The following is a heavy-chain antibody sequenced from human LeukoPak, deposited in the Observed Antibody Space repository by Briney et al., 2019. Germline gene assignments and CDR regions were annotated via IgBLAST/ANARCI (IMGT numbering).Heavy chain of an antibody. J-gene: IGHJ5*02. Sequence: GGSLRLSCAASGFTFSSYGMSWVRQAPGKGLEWVSYISSSGSTIYYADSVKGRFTISRDNAKNSLYLQMNSLRAEDTAVYYCAREGTSRPKMGNWFDPWGQGTLVTVSS. D-gene: IGHD1/OR15-1a*01. V-gene: IGHV3-48*04. CDR3: AREGTSRPKMGNWFDP. CDR1: GFTFSSYG. CDR2: ISSSGSTI.